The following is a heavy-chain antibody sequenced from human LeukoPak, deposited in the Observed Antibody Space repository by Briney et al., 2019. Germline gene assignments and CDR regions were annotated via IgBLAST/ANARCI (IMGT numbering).Heavy chain of an antibody. CDR3: AKVFYPAAGTGRVDFPFDY. CDR1: GFTFGSYW. J-gene: IGHJ4*02. CDR2: ISGSGGST. D-gene: IGHD6-13*01. Sequence: PGGSLRLSCAASGFTFGSYWMTWVRQAPGKGLEWVSSISGSGGSTYYADSVKGRFTISRDNSKTTLYLQMNSLRAEDTAVYYCAKVFYPAAGTGRVDFPFDYWGQGTLVTVSS. V-gene: IGHV3-23*01.